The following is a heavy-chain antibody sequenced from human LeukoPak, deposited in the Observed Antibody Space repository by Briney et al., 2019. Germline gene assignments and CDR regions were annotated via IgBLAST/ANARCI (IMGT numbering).Heavy chain of an antibody. D-gene: IGHD2-2*01. Sequence: GGSLRLSCAASGFTFSSYAMSWVRQAPGKGLEWVSAISGSGGRTYYADSVKGRFTISRDNSKNTLYLQMSSLRAEDTAVYYCAKSSCSSTSCSLYNWVDPWGQGTLVTVSS. CDR3: AKSSCSSTSCSLYNWVDP. J-gene: IGHJ5*02. CDR2: ISGSGGRT. CDR1: GFTFSSYA. V-gene: IGHV3-23*01.